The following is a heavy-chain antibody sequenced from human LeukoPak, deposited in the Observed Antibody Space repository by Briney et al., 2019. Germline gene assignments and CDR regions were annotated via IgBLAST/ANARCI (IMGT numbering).Heavy chain of an antibody. J-gene: IGHJ4*02. CDR2: ISAYNGNT. V-gene: IGHV1-18*01. D-gene: IGHD3-9*01. CDR1: GYTFTSYG. CDR3: ARDRVYDILTGELDY. Sequence: ASVKVSCKASGYTFTSYGISWVRQAPGQALEWMGWISAYNGNTNYAQKLQGRVTMTTDTSTTTAYMELRSLRPDDTAVYYCARDRVYDILTGELDYWGQGTLVTVSS.